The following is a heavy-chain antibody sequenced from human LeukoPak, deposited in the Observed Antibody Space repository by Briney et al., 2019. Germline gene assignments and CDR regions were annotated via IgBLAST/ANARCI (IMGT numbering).Heavy chain of an antibody. V-gene: IGHV1-24*01. CDR2: FDPEDGET. Sequence: ASVKVSYKVSGYTLTELSMHWVRQAPGKGLEWMGGFDPEDGETIYAQKFQGRVTMTEDTSTDTAYMELSSLRSEDTAVYYCATDRGSSWYKGGDAFDIWGQGTMVTVSS. D-gene: IGHD6-13*01. CDR1: GYTLTELS. CDR3: ATDRGSSWYKGGDAFDI. J-gene: IGHJ3*02.